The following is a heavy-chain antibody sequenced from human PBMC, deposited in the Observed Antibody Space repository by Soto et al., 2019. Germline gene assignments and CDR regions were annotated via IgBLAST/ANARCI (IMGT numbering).Heavy chain of an antibody. CDR3: ASVETQRYYYGMDV. CDR2: IIPIFGTA. Sequence: QVQLVQSGAEVKKPGSSVKVSCKASGGTFSSYAISWVRQAPGQGLEWMGGIIPIFGTADYAQKFQGRVTINADKSTSTAYMELSSLRSEDTAVYYCASVETQRYYYGMDVWGQGTTVTVSS. CDR1: GGTFSSYA. V-gene: IGHV1-69*14. D-gene: IGHD2-15*01. J-gene: IGHJ6*02.